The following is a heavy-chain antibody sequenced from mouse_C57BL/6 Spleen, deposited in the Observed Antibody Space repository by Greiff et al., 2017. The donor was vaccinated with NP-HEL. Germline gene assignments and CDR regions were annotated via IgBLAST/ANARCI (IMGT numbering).Heavy chain of an antibody. CDR2: SWWNDDK. CDR3: AQIRYVSWFAY. CDR1: GFSLSTSNMG. J-gene: IGHJ3*01. D-gene: IGHD1-1*01. V-gene: IGHV8-5*01. Sequence: QVTLKESGPGILQPSQTLSLTCSFSGFSLSTSNMGIGWIRQPSGKGLEWLAHSWWNDDKYYNPFLKRRLTFSKDTSNNQVFLKFASVDTAYTATFYCAQIRYVSWFAYWGQGTLVTVSA.